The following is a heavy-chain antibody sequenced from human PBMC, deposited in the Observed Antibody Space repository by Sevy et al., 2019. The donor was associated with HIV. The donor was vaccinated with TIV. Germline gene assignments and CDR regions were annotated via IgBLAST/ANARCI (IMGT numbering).Heavy chain of an antibody. CDR2: INPNSGGT. Sequence: ASVKVSCKASGYTFTGYYMHWVRQAPGQGLEWMGWINPNSGGTNYAQKFQGRVTMTRDTSISTAYMELSRLRSDDTAVYYGARVRATFRISIHTGGAFDIWGQGTMVTVSS. J-gene: IGHJ3*02. CDR1: GYTFTGYY. D-gene: IGHD2-21*01. CDR3: ARVRATFRISIHTGGAFDI. V-gene: IGHV1-2*02.